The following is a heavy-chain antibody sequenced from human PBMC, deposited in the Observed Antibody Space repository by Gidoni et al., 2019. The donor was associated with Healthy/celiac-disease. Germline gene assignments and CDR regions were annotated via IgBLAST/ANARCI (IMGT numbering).Heavy chain of an antibody. V-gene: IGHV3-66*01. CDR3: ARDLPMAGAFDI. J-gene: IGHJ3*02. CDR1: GFTVGSNY. Sequence: EVQLVESGGGLVQPGGSLRLSCAASGFTVGSNYMSWVRQAPGKGLEWVSVIDSGGSTYYADSVKGRFTISRDNSKNTLYLQMNSLSAEDTAVYYCARDLPMAGAFDIWGQGTMVTVSS. CDR2: IDSGGST.